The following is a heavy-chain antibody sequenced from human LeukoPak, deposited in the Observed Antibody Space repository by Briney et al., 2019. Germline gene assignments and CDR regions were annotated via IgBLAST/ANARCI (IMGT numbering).Heavy chain of an antibody. J-gene: IGHJ4*02. V-gene: IGHV4-4*07. CDR3: ARDHGCSGGSCYFDH. D-gene: IGHD2-15*01. CDR1: GGSISSYY. CDR2: IYTSGST. Sequence: SETLSLTCTVSGGSISSYYWSWIRQPAGKGLEWIGRIYTSGSTNYNPSLKSRVTMSVDASKNQFSLKLSSVTAADTAVYYCARDHGCSGGSCYFDHWGQGTLVTVSS.